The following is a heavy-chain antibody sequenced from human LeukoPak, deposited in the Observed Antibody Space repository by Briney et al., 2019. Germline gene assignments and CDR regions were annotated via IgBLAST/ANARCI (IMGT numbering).Heavy chain of an antibody. Sequence: SETLSLTCTVSGGSISSYYWSWIRQPPGKGLEWIGYIYYSGSTNYNPSLKSRVTISVDTSKNQFSLKLSSVTAADTAVYYCARHKLPRYYFDYWGQGTLVTVSS. J-gene: IGHJ4*02. CDR3: ARHKLPRYYFDY. CDR1: GGSISSYY. V-gene: IGHV4-59*08. CDR2: IYYSGST.